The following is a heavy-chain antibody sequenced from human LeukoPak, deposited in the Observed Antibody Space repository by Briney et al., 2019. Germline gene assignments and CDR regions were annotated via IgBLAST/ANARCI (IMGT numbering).Heavy chain of an antibody. D-gene: IGHD3-10*01. CDR3: AKGRWFGELLPNWFDP. CDR1: GFTFSSYA. J-gene: IGHJ5*02. CDR2: ISGSGGST. V-gene: IGHV3-23*01. Sequence: RGSLRLSCAASGFTFSSYAMSWVRQAPGKGLEWVSAISGSGGSTYYADSVKGRFTISRDNSKNTLYLQMNSLRAEDTAVYYCAKGRWFGELLPNWFDPWGQGTLVTVSS.